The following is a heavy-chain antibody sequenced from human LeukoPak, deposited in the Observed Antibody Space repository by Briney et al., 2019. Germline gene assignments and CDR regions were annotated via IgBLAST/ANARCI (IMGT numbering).Heavy chain of an antibody. J-gene: IGHJ6*03. CDR3: ARDRSSYGPYYYYYYMDV. V-gene: IGHV4-61*02. CDR1: GGSISSGSYY. D-gene: IGHD5-18*01. Sequence: PSETLSLTCTVSGGSISSGSYYWSWIRQPAGKGLEWIGRIYTSGSTNYNPSLKSRVTISVDTSKNQFSLKLSSVTAADTAVYYCARDRSSYGPYYYYYYMDVWGKGTTVTISS. CDR2: IYTSGST.